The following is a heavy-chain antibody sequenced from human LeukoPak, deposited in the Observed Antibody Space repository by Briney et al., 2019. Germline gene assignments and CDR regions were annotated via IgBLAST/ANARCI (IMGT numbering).Heavy chain of an antibody. Sequence: SETLSLTCTVSGGSINNDNYYWGWIRQSPGKGLEWIGNIYYSGNSGNTYYNPSLKSRVTISVDTAKNQVSLNLSSVTAADTALYYCARLRDTGGYYFYYYFDSWGLGTLVSVSS. J-gene: IGHJ4*02. CDR2: IYYSGNSGNT. CDR1: GGSINNDNYY. CDR3: ARLRDTGGYYFYYYFDS. D-gene: IGHD3-22*01. V-gene: IGHV4-39*01.